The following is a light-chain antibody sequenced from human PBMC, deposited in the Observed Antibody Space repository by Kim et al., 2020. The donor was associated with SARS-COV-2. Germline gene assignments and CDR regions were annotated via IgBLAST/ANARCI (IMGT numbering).Light chain of an antibody. CDR1: QNIDDF. CDR2: GAS. J-gene: IGKJ4*01. Sequence: DIQMTQPPSSLSASVGDRVTITCRASQNIDDFLNWYQHKPGQAPRLLIYGASSLQSGVPSRFSGSGSGTDFTLTISSLQADDFATYCCQQSYRTPLTFGGGTKVDIK. CDR3: QQSYRTPLT. V-gene: IGKV1-39*01.